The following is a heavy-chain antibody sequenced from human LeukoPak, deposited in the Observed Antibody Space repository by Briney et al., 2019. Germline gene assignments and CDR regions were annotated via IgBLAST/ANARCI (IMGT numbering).Heavy chain of an antibody. CDR1: GYTFTSYD. D-gene: IGHD5-18*01. CDR2: MNPNSGNT. V-gene: IGHV1-8*01. Sequence: ASVKVSCKASGYTFTSYDINWVRQATGQGLEWMGWMNPNSGNTGYAQKFQGRVTMTRDTSISTAYMELSRLRSDDTAVYYCARVRGYSYGSDLDYWGQGTLVTVSS. J-gene: IGHJ4*02. CDR3: ARVRGYSYGSDLDY.